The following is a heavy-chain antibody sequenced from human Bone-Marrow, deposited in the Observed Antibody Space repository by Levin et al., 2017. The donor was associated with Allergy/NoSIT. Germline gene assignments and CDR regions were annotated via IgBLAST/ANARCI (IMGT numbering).Heavy chain of an antibody. Sequence: TGGSLRLSCVASRFTFNNYAMNWVRQAPGKGLEWVSGISGSGYTTYYADSVKGRFTISRDNSKNTLYLQMSSLRAEDTALYSCARGLGDAVPGNSLNVWGQGTMVTVSS. CDR1: RFTFNNYA. V-gene: IGHV3-23*01. CDR2: ISGSGYTT. D-gene: IGHD3-10*01. CDR3: ARGLGDAVPGNSLNV. J-gene: IGHJ3*01.